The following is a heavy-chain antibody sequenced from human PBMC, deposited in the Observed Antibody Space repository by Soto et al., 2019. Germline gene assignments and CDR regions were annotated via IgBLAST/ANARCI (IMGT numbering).Heavy chain of an antibody. CDR1: GFTFTPYA. Sequence: EVQLLESGGGLVQPGGSLRLSCAASGFTFTPYAMTWVRQAPGKGLECVSVITGGVGVTYYADSVKGRFTVSRDNSKDPLQLQMHHLPAEGTGVWFRAIFQAGTINAWYFHFWDQGTLVTLSS. CDR3: AIFQAGTINAWYFHF. V-gene: IGHV3-23*01. D-gene: IGHD4-17*01. CDR2: ITGGVGVT. J-gene: IGHJ4*02.